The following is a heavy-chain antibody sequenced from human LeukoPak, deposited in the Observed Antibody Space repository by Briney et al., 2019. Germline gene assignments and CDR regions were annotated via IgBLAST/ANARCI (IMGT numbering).Heavy chain of an antibody. J-gene: IGHJ4*02. D-gene: IGHD6-19*01. V-gene: IGHV4-39*01. Sequence: SETLSLTCTVPGGSISSSSYFWGWIRQPPGKGLEWIGSIYYSGSTYYNPSLKSRVTISVDTSKNQFSLKLSSVTAADTAEYYCARLVRGQWQVDYGGQGTLVTVSA. CDR1: GGSISSSSYF. CDR3: ARLVRGQWQVDY. CDR2: IYYSGST.